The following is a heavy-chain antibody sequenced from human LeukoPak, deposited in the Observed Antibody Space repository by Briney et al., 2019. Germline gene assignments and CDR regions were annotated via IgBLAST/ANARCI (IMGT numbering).Heavy chain of an antibody. CDR1: GYSISSGYY. V-gene: IGHV4-38-2*02. J-gene: IGHJ5*02. CDR3: ARAVTSSSSWYKWVNWFDH. CDR2: IYHSGST. Sequence: SETLSLTRTVSGYSISSGYYWGWIRPPPGKGLEWIGSIYHSGSTYYNPSLKSRVTISVDTSKNQFSLKLSSVTAADTAVYYCARAVTSSSSWYKWVNWFDHWGQGTLVTVSS. D-gene: IGHD6-13*01.